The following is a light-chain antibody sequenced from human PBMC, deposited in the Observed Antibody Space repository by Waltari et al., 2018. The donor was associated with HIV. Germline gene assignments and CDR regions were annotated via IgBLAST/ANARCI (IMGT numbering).Light chain of an antibody. CDR3: CTYAAKYVI. V-gene: IGLV1-44*01. J-gene: IGLJ2*01. Sequence: QSVLTQPPSASGAPGQRVTISCSGSTPNIGSSNVNWYQQFSRAAPKLLIYADAQRPSGVPDRFSGSKSGTSASLVISGLQSEDEADYYCCTYAAKYVIFGGGTKLTVL. CDR1: TPNIGSSN. CDR2: ADA.